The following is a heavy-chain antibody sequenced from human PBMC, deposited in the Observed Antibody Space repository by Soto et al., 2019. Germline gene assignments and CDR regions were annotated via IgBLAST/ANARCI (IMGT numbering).Heavy chain of an antibody. J-gene: IGHJ4*02. CDR3: ARDYTNYFDY. CDR2: IWYDGGNK. Sequence: QVQLVESGGGVVQPGRSLRLSCAASGFTFSTYGIHWVRQAPGKGLDWVAVIWYDGGNKYYADSVKGRFTISRDNSKNTVYLQMNSLRPEDTAVYYCARDYTNYFDYWGQGTLVIVSS. CDR1: GFTFSTYG. V-gene: IGHV3-33*01. D-gene: IGHD4-4*01.